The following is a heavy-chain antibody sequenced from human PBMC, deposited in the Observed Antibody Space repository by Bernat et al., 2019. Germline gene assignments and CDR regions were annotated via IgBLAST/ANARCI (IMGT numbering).Heavy chain of an antibody. J-gene: IGHJ3*02. CDR1: GFTFSSYS. CDR3: ARAGLPGDAFDI. CDR2: ISSSSSYI. D-gene: IGHD7-27*01. V-gene: IGHV3-21*01. Sequence: EVQLVESVGGLVKPGGSLRLSCAASGFTFSSYSMNWVRQAPGKGLEWVSSISSSSSYIYYADSVKGRFTISRDNAKNSLYLQMNSLRAEDTAVYYCARAGLPGDAFDIWGQGTMVTVSS.